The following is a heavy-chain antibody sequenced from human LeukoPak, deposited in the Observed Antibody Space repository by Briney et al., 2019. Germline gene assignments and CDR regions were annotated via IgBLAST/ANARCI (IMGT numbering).Heavy chain of an antibody. CDR1: GYTFTGYY. J-gene: IGHJ5*02. CDR3: ARRIDSSGGRAPWFDP. V-gene: IGHV1-2*02. CDR2: INPNSGGT. Sequence: ASVKVSCKASGYTFTGYYMHWVRQAPGQGLEWMGWINPNSGGTNYAQKFQGRVTMTRDTSISTAYMELSRLRSDDTAVYYCARRIDSSGGRAPWFDPWGQGTLVTVSS. D-gene: IGHD3-22*01.